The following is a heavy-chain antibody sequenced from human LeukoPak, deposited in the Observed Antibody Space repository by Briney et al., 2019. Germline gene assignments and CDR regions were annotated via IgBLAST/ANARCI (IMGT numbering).Heavy chain of an antibody. Sequence: SGTLSLTCTVSGGSISRSNWWSWVRQPPGKGLEWIGEIHDTGSTNYNPPLKSRVTMSLDKSKNQFSLNLNSVTAADTAVYYCARGVGSSSSYWGQGTLVTVSS. CDR1: GGSISRSNW. V-gene: IGHV4-4*02. D-gene: IGHD6-6*01. CDR2: IHDTGST. J-gene: IGHJ4*02. CDR3: ARGVGSSSSY.